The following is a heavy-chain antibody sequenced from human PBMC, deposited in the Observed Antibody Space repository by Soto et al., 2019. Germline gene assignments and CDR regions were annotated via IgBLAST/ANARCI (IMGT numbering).Heavy chain of an antibody. D-gene: IGHD3-22*01. CDR1: GCSIGSDY. J-gene: IGHJ5*02. CDR2: VYYSVST. V-gene: IGHV4-59*12. CDR3: ARGVHYYDSSGDSWFDP. Sequence: SATLSLTCTVSGCSIGSDYWSWTRQPPGKGLERIGYVYYSVSTNYNPSLKSRVTISVDRSKNQFSLKLSSVTAADTAVYYCARGVHYYDSSGDSWFDPWGQGTLVTVS.